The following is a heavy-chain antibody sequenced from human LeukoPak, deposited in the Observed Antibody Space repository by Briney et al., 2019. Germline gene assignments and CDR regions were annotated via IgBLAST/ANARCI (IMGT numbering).Heavy chain of an antibody. CDR3: ARDVSILTGYLNWFDP. J-gene: IGHJ5*02. CDR2: IYYSGST. Sequence: SSETLSLTCTVSGGSISSYYWSWIRQPPGKGLEWIGYIYYSGSTNYNPSLKSRVTISVDTSKNQFSLKLSSVTAADTAVYYCARDVSILTGYLNWFDPWGQGTLVTVSS. CDR1: GGSISSYY. V-gene: IGHV4-59*01. D-gene: IGHD3-9*01.